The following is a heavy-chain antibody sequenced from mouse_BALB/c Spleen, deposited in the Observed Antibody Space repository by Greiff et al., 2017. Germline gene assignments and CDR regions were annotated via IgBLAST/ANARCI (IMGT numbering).Heavy chain of an antibody. CDR3: ARRYGNSLAMDY. CDR1: GFTFSSYT. D-gene: IGHD2-1*01. CDR2: ISNGGGST. J-gene: IGHJ4*01. V-gene: IGHV5-12-2*01. Sequence: EVQLQESGGGLVQPGGSLKLSCAASGFTFSSYTMSWVRQTPEKRLEWVAYISNGGGSTYYPDTVKGRFTISRDNAKNTLYLQMSSLKSEDTAMYYCARRYGNSLAMDYWGQGTSVTVSS.